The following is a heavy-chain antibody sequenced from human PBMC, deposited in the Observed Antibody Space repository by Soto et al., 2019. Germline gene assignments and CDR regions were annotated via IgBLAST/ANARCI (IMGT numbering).Heavy chain of an antibody. Sequence: GGSLRLSCAASGFTFSSYSMNWVRQAPGKGLEWVSSISSSSSYIYYTDSVKGRFTISRDNAKNSLYLQMNSLRAEDTAVYYCARDGLAAARGAPSYYYGMDVWGQGTTVTVSS. D-gene: IGHD6-13*01. CDR2: ISSSSSYI. CDR3: ARDGLAAARGAPSYYYGMDV. V-gene: IGHV3-21*01. CDR1: GFTFSSYS. J-gene: IGHJ6*02.